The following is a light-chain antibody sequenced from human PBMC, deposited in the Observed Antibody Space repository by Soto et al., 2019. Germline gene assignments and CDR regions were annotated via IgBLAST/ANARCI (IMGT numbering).Light chain of an antibody. CDR2: AAS. CDR3: QKYNSAPLT. CDR1: QGIGIY. V-gene: IGKV1-27*01. J-gene: IGKJ4*01. Sequence: DIPMTQSPSSLSASFGDRVTMTCRASQGIGIYLAWFQQRPGNTPKLLIYAASTLQSGVPSRFSGSGSGTDFTLTISSLQHEDVATYYCQKYNSAPLTFGGGTRVEIK.